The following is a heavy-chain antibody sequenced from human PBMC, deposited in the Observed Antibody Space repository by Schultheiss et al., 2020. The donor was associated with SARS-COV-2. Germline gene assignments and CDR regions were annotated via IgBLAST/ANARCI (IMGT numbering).Heavy chain of an antibody. J-gene: IGHJ3*02. Sequence: SETLSLTCAVSGGSISSSNWWSWVRQPPGKGLEWIGEINHSGSTNYDPSLKSRVTISVDTSKNQFSLKLSSVTAADTAVYYCARGPRGAFDIWGQGTMVTVSS. CDR1: GGSISSSNW. V-gene: IGHV4-4*02. CDR2: INHSGST. CDR3: ARGPRGAFDI.